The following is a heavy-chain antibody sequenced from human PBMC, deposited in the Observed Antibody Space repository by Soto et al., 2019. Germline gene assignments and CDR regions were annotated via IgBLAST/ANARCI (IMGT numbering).Heavy chain of an antibody. CDR3: APMGV. J-gene: IGHJ6*02. CDR2: ISGSDNST. CDR1: GFTFSSYA. V-gene: IGHV3-23*01. Sequence: LRLSCAASGFTFSSYAMSWVRQAPGKGLEWVSGISGSDNSTYYADSVKGRFTISRDNSKNTLYLQMSSLRADDTAVYYCAPMGVWGQGTTVTVS.